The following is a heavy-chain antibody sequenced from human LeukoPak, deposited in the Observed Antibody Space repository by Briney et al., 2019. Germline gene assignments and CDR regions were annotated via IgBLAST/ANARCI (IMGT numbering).Heavy chain of an antibody. CDR2: IDWDDDK. Sequence: RGSGPTLVNPTQTLTLTCTFSGFSLRTRGMRVSWIRQPPGKALEWLARIDWDDDKFYSTSLKTRLTISKDTSKNQVVLTMTNMDPVDTATYYCARTESGSGYDYWGQGTLVTVSS. CDR3: ARTESGSGYDY. V-gene: IGHV2-70*04. D-gene: IGHD3-10*01. CDR1: GFSLRTRGMR. J-gene: IGHJ4*02.